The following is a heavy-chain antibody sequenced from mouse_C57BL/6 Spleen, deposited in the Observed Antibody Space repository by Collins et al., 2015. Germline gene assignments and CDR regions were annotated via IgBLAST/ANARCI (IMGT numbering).Heavy chain of an antibody. CDR3: ARDYYGSSFDY. D-gene: IGHD1-1*01. Sequence: EVQLVESGGGLVQPGGSLKLSCAASGFTFSSYSMSWVRQTPDKRLELVATINSNGSSTYYPDSVKGRFTISRDNAKNTLYLQMSSLKSEDTAMYYCARDYYGSSFDYWGQGATLTVSS. CDR2: INSNGSST. J-gene: IGHJ2*01. V-gene: IGHV5-6-3*01. CDR1: GFTFSSYS.